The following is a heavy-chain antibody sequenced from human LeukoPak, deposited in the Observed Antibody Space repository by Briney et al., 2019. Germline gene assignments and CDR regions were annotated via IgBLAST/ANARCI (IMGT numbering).Heavy chain of an antibody. D-gene: IGHD3-22*01. CDR2: ISSSGSTI. V-gene: IGHV3-48*03. CDR3: ASKGYDSSGYYGDY. Sequence: PGGSLRLSCAASGFTVGTKYMNWVRQAPGKGLEWVSYISSSGSTIYYADSVKGRFTISRDNAKNSLYLQMNSLRAEDTAVYYCASKGYDSSGYYGDYWGQGTLVTVSS. CDR1: GFTVGTKY. J-gene: IGHJ4*02.